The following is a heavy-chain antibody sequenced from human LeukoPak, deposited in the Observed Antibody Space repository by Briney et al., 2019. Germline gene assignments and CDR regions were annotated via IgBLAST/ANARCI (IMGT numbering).Heavy chain of an antibody. CDR3: ARDRGSITMVRGVNYY. V-gene: IGHV4-34*01. CDR2: INHSGST. J-gene: IGHJ4*02. D-gene: IGHD3-10*01. CDR1: GGSFSGYY. Sequence: SETLSLTCAVYGGSFSGYYWSWIRQPPGKGLEWIGEINHSGSTNYNPSLKSRVTISVDTSKNQFSLKLSSVTAADTAVYYCARDRGSITMVRGVNYYWGQGTLVTVSS.